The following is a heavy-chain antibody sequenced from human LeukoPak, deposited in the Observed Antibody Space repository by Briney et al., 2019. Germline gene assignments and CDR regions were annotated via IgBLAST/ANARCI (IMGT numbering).Heavy chain of an antibody. D-gene: IGHD4-17*01. V-gene: IGHV4-59*08. CDR1: GGSISPYY. Sequence: SETLSLTCTVSGGSISPYYWSWIRQPPGKGLEWIGYILYSGTTTNYNPSLKSRVTISVDTSKNQFSLKLSSVTAADTAVYYCARRATVTTSLYVFDIWGQGTMVTVSS. CDR2: ILYSGTTT. J-gene: IGHJ3*02. CDR3: ARRATVTTSLYVFDI.